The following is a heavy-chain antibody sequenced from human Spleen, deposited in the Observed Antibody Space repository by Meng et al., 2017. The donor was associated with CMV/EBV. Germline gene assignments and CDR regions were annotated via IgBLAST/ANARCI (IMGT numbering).Heavy chain of an antibody. D-gene: IGHD5-12*01. CDR1: GGSISSSNYY. V-gene: IGHV4-39*07. CDR2: IFYNGNS. Sequence: GSLRLSCTVSGGSISSSNYYWGWIRQPPGKGLEWVGSIFYNGNSYYSPSLKSRVAMSIDTSRNQFSLKLSSVTAADMAVYYCARDKVVDILATTTYYFDHWGQGMLVTVSS. J-gene: IGHJ4*02. CDR3: ARDKVVDILATTTYYFDH.